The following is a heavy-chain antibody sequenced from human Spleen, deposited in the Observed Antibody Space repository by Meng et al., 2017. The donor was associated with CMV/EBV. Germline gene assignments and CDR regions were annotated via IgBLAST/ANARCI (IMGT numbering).Heavy chain of an antibody. CDR2: IIPILGVA. CDR1: GGSFSSYA. Sequence: SVKVSCKASGGSFSSYAISWVRQAPGQGLEWMGGIIPILGVANYAQKFQGRVTITADKSTSTVYMELSSLTSEDTAAYYCARGSGPEWELMYYFDYWGQGTLVTVSS. CDR3: ARGSGPEWELMYYFDY. V-gene: IGHV1-69*10. J-gene: IGHJ4*02. D-gene: IGHD1-26*01.